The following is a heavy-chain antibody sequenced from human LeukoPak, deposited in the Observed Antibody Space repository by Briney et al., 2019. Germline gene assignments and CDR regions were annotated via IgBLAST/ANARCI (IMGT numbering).Heavy chain of an antibody. Sequence: GGSLRLSCAASGFTFSSYGMHWVRQAPGKGLEWVAFIHFDGSTKYSGDSVQGRFTISRDNSRNILYLQMNNLRPEDTAFYYCAKDQCTRTSCDGYPGYWGQGTLVTVSS. CDR2: IHFDGSTK. CDR1: GFTFSSYG. D-gene: IGHD2-2*01. V-gene: IGHV3-30*02. CDR3: AKDQCTRTSCDGYPGY. J-gene: IGHJ4*02.